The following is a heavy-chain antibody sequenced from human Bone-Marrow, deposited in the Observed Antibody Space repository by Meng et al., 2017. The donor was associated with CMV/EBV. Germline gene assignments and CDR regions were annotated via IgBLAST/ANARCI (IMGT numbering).Heavy chain of an antibody. D-gene: IGHD6-19*01. J-gene: IGHJ4*02. CDR3: VRSSGWSLFDY. V-gene: IGHV1-2*02. CDR2: VNSNNDAT. Sequence: QVQLVQSGAEMKKPGGSVTVPCTTSGFTFSDYYIHWVRQAPGQGLGWMGWVNSNNDATNYARKFQGRVSMTRDTSISTAHMELSRLMSDDTAVYHCVRSSGWSLFDYWGQGTLVTVSS. CDR1: GFTFSDYY.